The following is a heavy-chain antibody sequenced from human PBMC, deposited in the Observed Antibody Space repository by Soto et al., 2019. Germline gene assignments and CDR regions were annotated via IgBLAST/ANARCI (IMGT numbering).Heavy chain of an antibody. CDR3: TRDVRELSVK. CDR2: IIPILDVS. CDR1: GATFGTFS. D-gene: IGHD1-26*01. V-gene: IGHV1-69*08. J-gene: IGHJ1*01. Sequence: QVQLVQSGADMKKPGSSVKVSCKASGATFGTFSGSWVRQAPGQGLEWMGRIIPILDVSKYTQKFQGRVRFTADKSTNTVFIELTNLRFNDTAVYFCTRDVRELSVKWGQGTPVTVSS.